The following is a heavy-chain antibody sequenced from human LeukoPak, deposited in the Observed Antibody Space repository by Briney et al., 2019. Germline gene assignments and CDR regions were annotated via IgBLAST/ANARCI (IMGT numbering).Heavy chain of an antibody. CDR1: GFTFGDYA. V-gene: IGHV3-49*03. Sequence: PGGSLRLSCTASGFTFGDYAMSWFRQAPGKGLEWVGFIRSKAYGGTTEYAASVKGRFTISRGDSKSIAYLQMNSLKTEDTAVYYCTRGEMATITVRFDYWGQGTLVTVSS. J-gene: IGHJ4*02. D-gene: IGHD5-24*01. CDR3: TRGEMATITVRFDY. CDR2: IRSKAYGGTT.